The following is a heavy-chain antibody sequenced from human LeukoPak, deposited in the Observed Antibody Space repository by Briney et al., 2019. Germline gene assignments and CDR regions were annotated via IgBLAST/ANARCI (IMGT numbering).Heavy chain of an antibody. CDR3: AKDPGVITIFYPDY. J-gene: IGHJ4*02. Sequence: GGSLRLSCAASGFTFSSYAMRWVRQAPGKGLEWVSAISGSGGSTYYADSVKGRFTISRDNSKNTLYLQMNSLRAEDTAVYYCAKDPGVITIFYPDYWGQGTLVTVSS. V-gene: IGHV3-23*01. D-gene: IGHD3-9*01. CDR2: ISGSGGST. CDR1: GFTFSSYA.